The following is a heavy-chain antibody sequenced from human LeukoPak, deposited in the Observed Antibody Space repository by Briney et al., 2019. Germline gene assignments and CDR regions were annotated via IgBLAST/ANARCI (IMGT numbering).Heavy chain of an antibody. CDR2: IYYSGSH. CDR3: AKTTESPVTTSFAFDY. D-gene: IGHD4-17*01. V-gene: IGHV4-39*01. J-gene: IGHJ4*02. CDR1: GGSISSSSYY. Sequence: SETLSLTCTVSGGSISSSSYYWGWIRQPPGKGLEWIGSIYYSGSHYYNPSLKSRVTISVDTSKNQFSLKLSSVTAADTAVYYCAKTTESPVTTSFAFDYWGQGTLVTVSS.